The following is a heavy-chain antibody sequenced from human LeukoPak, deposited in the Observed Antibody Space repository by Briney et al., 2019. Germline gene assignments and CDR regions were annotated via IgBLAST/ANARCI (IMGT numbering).Heavy chain of an antibody. CDR2: IIPIFGRP. D-gene: IGHD4-17*01. Sequence: ASVKVSCKASGGTFSSEAFIWVRQAPGQGLEWMGGIIPIFGRPDYAQKFQDIVTITTDESTNTVYMELSSLRSEDTAVYYCARDYGDYLAFDIWGQGTMVTVSS. J-gene: IGHJ3*02. CDR1: GGTFSSEA. V-gene: IGHV1-69*05. CDR3: ARDYGDYLAFDI.